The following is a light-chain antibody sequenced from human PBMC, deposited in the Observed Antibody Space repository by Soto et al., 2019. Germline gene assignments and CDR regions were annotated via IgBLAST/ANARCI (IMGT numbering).Light chain of an antibody. CDR1: QSVRSN. CDR3: QQYNSWSSIT. Sequence: EIVMTQSPATLSVSPGERATLSCRASQSVRSNLAWYQQKPGQAPRLLIYGASTRATGIPGRFSGSGSGTEFALTISSLQSVDLAIYYCQQYNSWSSITFGQGTRLEIK. CDR2: GAS. J-gene: IGKJ5*01. V-gene: IGKV3-15*01.